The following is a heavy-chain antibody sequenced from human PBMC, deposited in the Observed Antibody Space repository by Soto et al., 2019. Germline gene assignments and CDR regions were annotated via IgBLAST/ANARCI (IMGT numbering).Heavy chain of an antibody. Sequence: GGSLRLSCVASGFTFNNYRMHWVRQAPGKGLEWVAVVWYDGSNQDYADSVKGRFTISRDNSKNTLYLQMNSLRAEDTAVYYCARRYSSGGEYYFDHCGQEIPVTVSS. CDR2: VWYDGSNQ. D-gene: IGHD2-15*01. J-gene: IGHJ4*02. CDR3: ARRYSSGGEYYFDH. CDR1: GFTFNNYR. V-gene: IGHV3-33*01.